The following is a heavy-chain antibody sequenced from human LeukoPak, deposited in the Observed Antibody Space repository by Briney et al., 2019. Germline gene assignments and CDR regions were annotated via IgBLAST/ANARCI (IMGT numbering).Heavy chain of an antibody. J-gene: IGHJ4*02. D-gene: IGHD4-23*01. CDR2: MSPNSGNT. Sequence: ASVKVSCKASGYTFTSYDIYWLRQAPGQGPEWMGWMSPNSGNTGSAQRFQGRVTMTRDTSMSSAYMEPSNLRPEDTAVYYCARGSFSRWTTQSYFDYWGQGTLVTVSS. V-gene: IGHV1-8*01. CDR1: GYTFTSYD. CDR3: ARGSFSRWTTQSYFDY.